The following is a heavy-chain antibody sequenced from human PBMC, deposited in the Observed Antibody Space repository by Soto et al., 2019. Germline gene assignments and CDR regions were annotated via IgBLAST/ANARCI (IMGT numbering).Heavy chain of an antibody. V-gene: IGHV3-23*01. Sequence: XGSLRPSCAASGFTFSSYAMSWVRQAPGKGLEWVSAISGSGGSTYYADSVKGRFTISRDNSKNTLYLQMNSLRAEDTAVYYCAKDRLHYDSGGSDYWGQGTLVTVSS. CDR2: ISGSGGST. J-gene: IGHJ4*02. CDR1: GFTFSSYA. D-gene: IGHD3-22*01. CDR3: AKDRLHYDSGGSDY.